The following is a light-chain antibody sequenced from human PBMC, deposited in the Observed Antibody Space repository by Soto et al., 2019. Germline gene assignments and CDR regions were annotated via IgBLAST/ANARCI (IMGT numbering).Light chain of an antibody. J-gene: IGLJ3*02. CDR2: RNN. CDR3: AAWDDSLSGLNWV. Sequence: QSVLTQPPSASGTHGQRVTISCSGSSSNIGSNYVYWYQQLPGTAPKLLIYRNNQRPSRVPDRFSGSKSGTSASLAISGLRSEDEADYYCAAWDDSLSGLNWVFGGGTKLTVL. CDR1: SSNIGSNY. V-gene: IGLV1-47*01.